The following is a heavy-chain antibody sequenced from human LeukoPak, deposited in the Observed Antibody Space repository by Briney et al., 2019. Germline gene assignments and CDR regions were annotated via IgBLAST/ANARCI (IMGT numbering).Heavy chain of an antibody. Sequence: PSQTLSLTFIVSGCSIISGSYYWSWIRQPAGKGLEWIGRIYTSGSTNYNPSLKSRVTISVDTSKNQFSLKLSSVTAADTAVYYCARRREDTAMVTRRNGAFDIWGQGTMVTVSS. V-gene: IGHV4-61*02. CDR2: IYTSGST. CDR3: ARRREDTAMVTRRNGAFDI. J-gene: IGHJ3*02. CDR1: GCSIISGSYY. D-gene: IGHD5-18*01.